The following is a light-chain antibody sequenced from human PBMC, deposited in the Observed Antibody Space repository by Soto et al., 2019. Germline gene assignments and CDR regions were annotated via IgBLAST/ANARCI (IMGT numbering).Light chain of an antibody. J-gene: IGKJ5*01. Sequence: EIVMTQSPATLSVSPGERATLSCRASQSISNNVTWYQQKPGQAPRLLIYGASTRATGIPARFSGSWSGTEFTLTISSLQSEDCAVYYCQQYNNWPPIPFGQGTRLEIK. CDR1: QSISNN. CDR3: QQYNNWPPIP. CDR2: GAS. V-gene: IGKV3-15*01.